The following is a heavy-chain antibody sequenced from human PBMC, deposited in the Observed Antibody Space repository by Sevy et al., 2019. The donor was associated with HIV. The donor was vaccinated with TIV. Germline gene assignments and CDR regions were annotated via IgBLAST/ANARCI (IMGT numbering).Heavy chain of an antibody. CDR3: ARGGRSHFHYFDY. CDR1: GGSISSSSYY. V-gene: IGHV4-39*01. J-gene: IGHJ4*02. Sequence: SETLSLTCTVSGGSISSSSYYWGWIRQPPGKGLEWIGSIYYSGSTYYNPSLKSRVTISVDTSKNQFSLKLSSVTAADTAVYYCARGGRSHFHYFDYWGQGTLVTVSS. CDR2: IYYSGST. D-gene: IGHD1-26*01.